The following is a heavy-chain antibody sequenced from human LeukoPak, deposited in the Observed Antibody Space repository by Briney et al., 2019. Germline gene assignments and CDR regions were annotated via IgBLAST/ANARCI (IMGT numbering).Heavy chain of an antibody. J-gene: IGHJ6*03. Sequence: SETLSLTCTVSGGSISSYYWSWIRQPPGKGLEWIGYIYTSGSTNYNPSLKSRVTISVDTSKNQFSLKLSSVTAADTAVYYCARAPRYYYYYMDVWGEGTTVTVSS. V-gene: IGHV4-4*09. CDR1: GGSISSYY. CDR2: IYTSGST. CDR3: ARAPRYYYYYMDV.